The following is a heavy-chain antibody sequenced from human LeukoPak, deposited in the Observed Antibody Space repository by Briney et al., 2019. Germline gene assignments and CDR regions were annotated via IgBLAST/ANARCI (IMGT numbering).Heavy chain of an antibody. CDR2: VYYNGIT. D-gene: IGHD1/OR15-1a*01. CDR3: VSQLGGTTFH. V-gene: IGHV4-59*01. Sequence: PSETLSLTCTVSGSSISGYYWSWIRQPPGKGLEWIGYVYYNGITNYNPSLKSRVSISLDTSKNQFSLRLNSVTAAETAVYYCVSQLGGTTFHWGQGTLVTVSS. CDR1: GSSISGYY. J-gene: IGHJ4*02.